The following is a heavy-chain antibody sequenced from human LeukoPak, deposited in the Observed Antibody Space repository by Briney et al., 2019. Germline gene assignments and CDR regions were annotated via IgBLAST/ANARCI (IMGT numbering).Heavy chain of an antibody. V-gene: IGHV3-73*01. D-gene: IGHD3-3*01. CDR3: TRTPDFWSGYSD. Sequence: PGGSLKLSCAASGFIFSDSNMHWVRQASGKGLEWVGRIRSRANNYATAYGASVTGRFTISRDDSKNTAYLQMNSLKTEDTAVFYCTRTPDFWSGYSDWGQGTLVTVSS. J-gene: IGHJ4*02. CDR2: IRSRANNYAT. CDR1: GFIFSDSN.